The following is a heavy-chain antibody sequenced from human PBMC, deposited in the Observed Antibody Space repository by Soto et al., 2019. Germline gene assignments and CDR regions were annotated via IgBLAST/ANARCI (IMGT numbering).Heavy chain of an antibody. V-gene: IGHV4-59*08. J-gene: IGHJ4*02. Sequence: SETLSLTCTVSGGSLTNYYWNWIRQPPGKGLEWIGYIYYSGSTDYNPSLKSRVTISVDTSKNQFSLKLTSVTAADTAVYYCARHSRVGLGELFKIDYWGQGILVTVSS. D-gene: IGHD3-16*01. CDR3: ARHSRVGLGELFKIDY. CDR1: GGSLTNYY. CDR2: IYYSGST.